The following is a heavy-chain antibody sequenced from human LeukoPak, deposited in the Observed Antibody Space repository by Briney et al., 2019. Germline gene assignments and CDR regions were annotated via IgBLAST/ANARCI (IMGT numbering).Heavy chain of an antibody. CDR2: IYPGDSDT. V-gene: IGHV5-51*01. CDR3: ARPSSFYYYDSSGFGY. D-gene: IGHD3-22*01. Sequence: GESLKISCKGSGYSFTSYWIGWVRQMPGKGLEWMGIIYPGDSDTRYRPSFQGQVTISADKSISTAYLQWSSLEASDTAMYYCARPSSFYYYDSSGFGYWGQGTLVTVSS. J-gene: IGHJ4*02. CDR1: GYSFTSYW.